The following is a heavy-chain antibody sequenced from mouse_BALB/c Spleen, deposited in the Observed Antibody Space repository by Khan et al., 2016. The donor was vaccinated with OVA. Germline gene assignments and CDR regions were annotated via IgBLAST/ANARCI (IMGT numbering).Heavy chain of an antibody. CDR2: ISSGSSTI. V-gene: IGHV5-17*02. Sequence: EVELVESGGGLVQPGGSRKLSCAASGFTFSSFGMHWVRQAPEKGLEWVAYISSGSSTIYYADTVKGRFTISRDNPKNTLFLQMTSLRSEDTAMYYCARAQYDSSMDYWGQGTTVTVSS. D-gene: IGHD2-14*01. CDR1: GFTFSSFG. CDR3: ARAQYDSSMDY. J-gene: IGHJ4*01.